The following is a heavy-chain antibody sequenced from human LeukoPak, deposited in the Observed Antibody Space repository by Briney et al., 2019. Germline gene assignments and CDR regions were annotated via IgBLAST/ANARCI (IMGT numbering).Heavy chain of an antibody. Sequence: PGGSLRLSCAASGFTFSSYWMSWVRQAPGKGLEWVANINQDGSEKYYVDSVKGRFTISRDNAKNSLYLQMNSLRAEDTAVYYCARDQGEGDGSGSYYNGGGFDYWGQGTLVTVSS. CDR1: GFTFSSYW. CDR2: INQDGSEK. D-gene: IGHD3-10*01. CDR3: ARDQGEGDGSGSYYNGGGFDY. J-gene: IGHJ4*02. V-gene: IGHV3-7*01.